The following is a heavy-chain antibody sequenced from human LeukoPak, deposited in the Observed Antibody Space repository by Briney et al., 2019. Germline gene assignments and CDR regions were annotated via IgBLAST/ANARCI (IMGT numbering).Heavy chain of an antibody. CDR2: IKHDGREK. Sequence: PGGSLRLSCAPSGFTFSSHWMSWVRQAPGKGLERVANIKHDGREKYFVDSVKDRFTISRDNARDSLYLQLNSLRAEDTAVYYCARDSTSFFDNWGHSSYYLDVWGKGTTVTVS. J-gene: IGHJ6*03. D-gene: IGHD7-27*01. CDR3: ARDSTSFFDNWGHSSYYLDV. V-gene: IGHV3-7*01. CDR1: GFTFSSHW.